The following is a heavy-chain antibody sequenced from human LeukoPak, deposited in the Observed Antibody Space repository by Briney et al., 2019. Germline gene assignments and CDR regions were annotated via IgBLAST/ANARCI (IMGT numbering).Heavy chain of an antibody. V-gene: IGHV4-4*07. D-gene: IGHD1-26*01. CDR1: GGSISSYY. J-gene: IGHJ3*02. CDR3: AREAVGATREAFDI. CDR2: IYTSGST. Sequence: SKNLSLTCTVSGGSISSYYWSWIRQPAGKGLEWIGRIYTSGSTNYNPSLRSRVTMSVDTSKNQFSLKLSSVTAADTAVYYCAREAVGATREAFDIWGQGTMVTVSS.